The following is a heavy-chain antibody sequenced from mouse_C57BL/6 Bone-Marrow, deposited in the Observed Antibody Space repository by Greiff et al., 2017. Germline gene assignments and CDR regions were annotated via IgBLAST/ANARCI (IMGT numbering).Heavy chain of an antibody. CDR3: ASNCWFAY. J-gene: IGHJ3*01. Sequence: QVQLQQSGAELAKPGASVKLSCKASGYTFTSYWMHWVKQRPGQGLEWIGYINPSSGYTKYNQKFKDKATLTADKSSSTAYLQLSSLTSEDTAVYYCASNCWFAYWGQGTLVTVSA. D-gene: IGHD4-1*01. CDR1: GYTFTSYW. V-gene: IGHV1-7*01. CDR2: INPSSGYT.